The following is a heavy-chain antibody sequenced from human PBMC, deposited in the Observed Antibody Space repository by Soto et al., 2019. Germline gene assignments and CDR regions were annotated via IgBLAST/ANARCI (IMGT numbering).Heavy chain of an antibody. Sequence: SETLSLTCTVSGGSISSYYWSWIRQPPGKGLEWIGYIYYSGSTNYNPSLKSRVTISVDTSKNQFSLKLSSVTAADTAVYYCARGVYSGYDTRWFDPWGQGTLVTVSS. V-gene: IGHV4-59*01. D-gene: IGHD5-12*01. CDR3: ARGVYSGYDTRWFDP. CDR1: GGSISSYY. J-gene: IGHJ5*02. CDR2: IYYSGST.